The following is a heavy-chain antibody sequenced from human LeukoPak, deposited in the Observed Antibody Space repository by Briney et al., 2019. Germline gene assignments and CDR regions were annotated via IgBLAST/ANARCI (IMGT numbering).Heavy chain of an antibody. CDR3: ARVPLPDSYYYYYMDV. CDR1: GYSISSSYY. Sequence: SETLSLTCTVSGYSISSSYYWSWIRQPPGKGLEWIGYIYYSGSTNYNPSLKSRVTISVDTSKNQFSLKLSSVTAADTAVYYCARVPLPDSYYYYYMDVWGKGTTVTVSS. D-gene: IGHD2-2*01. V-gene: IGHV4-61*01. CDR2: IYYSGST. J-gene: IGHJ6*03.